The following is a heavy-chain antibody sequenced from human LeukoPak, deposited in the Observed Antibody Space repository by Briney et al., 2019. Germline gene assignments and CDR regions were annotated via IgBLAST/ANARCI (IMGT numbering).Heavy chain of an antibody. J-gene: IGHJ4*02. Sequence: GGSLILSCTASGFTLVGYGVGRVRQAPGRGLQWVGFIRGKAYGGTTEYAASVKGRFSISRDDSNTIAYLHMNSLKTEDTAVYYCVRDKDWSYDYWGQGTLVTVSS. D-gene: IGHD3-9*01. CDR1: GFTLVGYG. V-gene: IGHV3-49*04. CDR2: IRGKAYGGTT. CDR3: VRDKDWSYDY.